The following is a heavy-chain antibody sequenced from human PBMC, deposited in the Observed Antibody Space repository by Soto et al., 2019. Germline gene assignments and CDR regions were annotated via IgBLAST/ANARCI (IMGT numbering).Heavy chain of an antibody. CDR1: GGSVSSGSYY. CDR3: ARVRDSSSSGENFDY. Sequence: PSETLSLTCTVSGGSVSSGSYYWSWIRQPPGKGLEWIGYIYYSGSTNYNPSLKSRVTISVDTSKNQFSLKLSSVTAADTAVYYCARVRDSSSSGENFDYWGQGTLVTVSS. CDR2: IYYSGST. J-gene: IGHJ4*02. V-gene: IGHV4-61*01. D-gene: IGHD6-6*01.